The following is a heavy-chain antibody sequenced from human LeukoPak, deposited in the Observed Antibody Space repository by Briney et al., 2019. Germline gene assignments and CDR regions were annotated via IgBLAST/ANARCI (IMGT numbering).Heavy chain of an antibody. Sequence: SETLSLTCNVSGGSIIGNSTDYWGWVRQPPGKGLEWIATIHHSGGTYDNPSLKGRVTISVDTSKNQFSLTLTSVTAADTAVYYCARLADIVVVPAAGGYYFDYWGQGTLVTVSS. V-gene: IGHV4-39*01. D-gene: IGHD2-2*01. CDR1: GGSIIGNSTDY. CDR2: IHHSGGT. J-gene: IGHJ4*02. CDR3: ARLADIVVVPAAGGYYFDY.